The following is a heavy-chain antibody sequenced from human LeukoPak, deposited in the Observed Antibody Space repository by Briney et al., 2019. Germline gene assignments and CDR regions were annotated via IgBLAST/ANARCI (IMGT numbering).Heavy chain of an antibody. CDR2: MNPNSGNS. D-gene: IGHD3-22*01. CDR3: VDPDR. Sequence: ASVEVSCKASGYTFSSFDINWVRQAPGQGLEWMGWMNPNSGNSGYAQKFQGRVTMTRNTSIATAYMEVSNLRFDDTAVYYCVDPDRWGQGTLVTVSS. V-gene: IGHV1-8*01. CDR1: GYTFSSFD. J-gene: IGHJ1*01.